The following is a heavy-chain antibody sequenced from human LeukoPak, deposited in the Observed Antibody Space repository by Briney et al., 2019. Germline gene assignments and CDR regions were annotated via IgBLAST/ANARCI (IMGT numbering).Heavy chain of an antibody. D-gene: IGHD4-11*01. CDR1: GGSFSGYY. J-gene: IGHJ4*02. V-gene: IGHV4-34*01. Sequence: SETLSLTCAVYGGSFSGYYWSWIRQPPGKGLEWIGEINHSGSTNYNPSLKSRVTISVDTSKNQFSLKLSSVTAADTAVYYCARTPRTTVTTRFDYRGQGTLVTVSS. CDR2: INHSGST. CDR3: ARTPRTTVTTRFDY.